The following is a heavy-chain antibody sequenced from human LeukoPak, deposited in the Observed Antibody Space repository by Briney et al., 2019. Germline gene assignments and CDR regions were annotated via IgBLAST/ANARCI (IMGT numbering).Heavy chain of an antibody. Sequence: ASVKVSCKASGYTFTSYAIRWVRQAPGQGLECMGWISAYNGNTYYAQNFQGRVTITADTSTSTAYMELRSLRSDDTAVYYCARVSYNWFDPWGQGTLLTVS. CDR1: GYTFTSYA. CDR2: ISAYNGNT. V-gene: IGHV1-18*01. CDR3: ARVSYNWFDP. J-gene: IGHJ5*02. D-gene: IGHD6-6*01.